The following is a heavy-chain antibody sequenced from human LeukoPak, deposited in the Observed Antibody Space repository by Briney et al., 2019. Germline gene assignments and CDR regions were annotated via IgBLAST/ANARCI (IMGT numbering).Heavy chain of an antibody. V-gene: IGHV4-34*01. J-gene: IGHJ6*02. Sequence: SETQSLTCAVYGGSFSGYYWSWIRQPPGKGLEWIGEINHSGSTNYNPSLKSRVTISVDTSKNQFSLKLSSVTAADTAVYYCARAQYYDILTRHSYYGMDVWGQGTTVTVSS. CDR2: INHSGST. CDR1: GGSFSGYY. D-gene: IGHD3-9*01. CDR3: ARAQYYDILTRHSYYGMDV.